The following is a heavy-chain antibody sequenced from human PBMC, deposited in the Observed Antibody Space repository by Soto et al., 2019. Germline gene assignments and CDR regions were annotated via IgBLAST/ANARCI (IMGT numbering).Heavy chain of an antibody. V-gene: IGHV1-69*13. CDR3: ARDGRYSYGFYYYYYGMDV. J-gene: IGHJ6*02. CDR1: GGTFSSYY. Sequence: ASVKVSCKASGGTFSSYYINWVRQAPGQGLEWMGGIIPIFGTANYAQKFQGRVTITADESTSTAYMELSSLRSEDTAVYYCARDGRYSYGFYYYYYGMDVWGQGTTVTVSS. D-gene: IGHD5-18*01. CDR2: IIPIFGTA.